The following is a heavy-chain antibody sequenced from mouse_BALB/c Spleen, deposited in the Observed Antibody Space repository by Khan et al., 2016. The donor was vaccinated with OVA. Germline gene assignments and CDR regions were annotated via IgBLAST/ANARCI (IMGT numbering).Heavy chain of an antibody. Sequence: QVQLKESGPDLVQPSQSLSITCTVSGFSLNNYSVHWVRQSPGKGLEWLGVIWSAGSTDYNAGFISRLTISKDNSRCQVFFKMNSLQPNDTAIYYCARRCYDYGRGALFAYWGQGTLVTVSA. CDR3: ARRCYDYGRGALFAY. D-gene: IGHD2-4*01. CDR2: IWSAGST. V-gene: IGHV2-2*02. J-gene: IGHJ3*01. CDR1: GFSLNNYS.